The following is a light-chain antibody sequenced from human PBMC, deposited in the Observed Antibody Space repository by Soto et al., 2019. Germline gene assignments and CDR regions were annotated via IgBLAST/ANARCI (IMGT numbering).Light chain of an antibody. J-gene: IGKJ2*01. CDR2: AAS. CDR1: QGIRND. V-gene: IGKV1-6*01. CDR3: LHDCNSPST. Sequence: AIQMTQSPSSLSASVGDRVTITCRASQGIRNDLGWYQQKPGKAPKLLIYAASSLHSGVPSRFSGSGSGTDFNPTTSSRLPDDVATFYFLHDCNSPSTFGQGTKLEIK.